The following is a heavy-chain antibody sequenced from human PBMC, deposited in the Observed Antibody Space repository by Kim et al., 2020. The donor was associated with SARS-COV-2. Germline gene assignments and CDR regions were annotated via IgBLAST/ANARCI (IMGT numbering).Heavy chain of an antibody. J-gene: IGHJ4*02. CDR3: AKSHIMITFGGVISIDY. D-gene: IGHD3-16*01. V-gene: IGHV3-23*01. Sequence: VKGRFTISRDNHKNTLYLQMNSLRAKDTAVYYCAKSHIMITFGGVISIDYWGQGTLVTVSS.